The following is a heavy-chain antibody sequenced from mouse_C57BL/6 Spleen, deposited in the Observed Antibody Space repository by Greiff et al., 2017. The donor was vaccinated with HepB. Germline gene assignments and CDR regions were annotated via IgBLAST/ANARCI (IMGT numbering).Heavy chain of an antibody. CDR2: FHPYNDDT. V-gene: IGHV1-47*01. Sequence: VKVVESGAELVKPGASVKMSCKASGYTFTTYPIEWMKQNHGKSLEWIGNFHPYNDDTKYNEKFKGKATLTVEKSSSTVYLELSRLTSDDSAVYYCARRIDGYYGWYFDVWGTGTTVTVSS. J-gene: IGHJ1*03. D-gene: IGHD2-3*01. CDR3: ARRIDGYYGWYFDV. CDR1: GYTFTTYP.